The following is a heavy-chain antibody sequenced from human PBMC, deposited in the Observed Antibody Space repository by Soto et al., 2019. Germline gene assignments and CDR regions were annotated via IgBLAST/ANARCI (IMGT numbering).Heavy chain of an antibody. D-gene: IGHD3-22*01. CDR3: ARLSDYYDSSGYPSQFDN. V-gene: IGHV4-59*01. CDR2: IYYSGST. CDR1: GGSISSYY. Sequence: PSETLSLTCIVSGGSISSYYWSWIRQPPGKGLEWIGYIYYSGSTNYNPSLKSRVTISVDTSKNQFSLKLSSVSAADTAVYYCARLSDYYDSSGYPSQFDNWGQGTLVTVSS. J-gene: IGHJ4*02.